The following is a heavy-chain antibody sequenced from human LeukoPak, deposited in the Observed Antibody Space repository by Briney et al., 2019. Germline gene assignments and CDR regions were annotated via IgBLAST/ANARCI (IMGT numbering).Heavy chain of an antibody. Sequence: GGSLRLSCAASGFTFSSYEMNWVRQAPGKGLEWVANIKQDGSEKYYVDSVKGRFTISRDNAKNSLYLQMNSLRAEDTAVYYCARDPSSWDYMDVWGKGTTVTISS. CDR2: IKQDGSEK. D-gene: IGHD6-13*01. J-gene: IGHJ6*03. CDR3: ARDPSSWDYMDV. CDR1: GFTFSSYE. V-gene: IGHV3-7*01.